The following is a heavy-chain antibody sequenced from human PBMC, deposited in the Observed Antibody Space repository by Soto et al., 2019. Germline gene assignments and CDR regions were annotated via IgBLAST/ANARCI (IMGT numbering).Heavy chain of an antibody. CDR3: ARDSSGYYQSDYYFDY. CDR2: IWYDGSNK. J-gene: IGHJ4*02. D-gene: IGHD3-22*01. V-gene: IGHV3-33*01. Sequence: QVQLVESGGGVVQPGRSLRLSCAASGFTFSSYGMHWVRQAPGKGLEWVAVIWYDGSNKYYADSVKGRFTISRDNSKNTLYLQMNSLRAEDTAVYYCARDSSGYYQSDYYFDYWGQGTLVTVSS. CDR1: GFTFSSYG.